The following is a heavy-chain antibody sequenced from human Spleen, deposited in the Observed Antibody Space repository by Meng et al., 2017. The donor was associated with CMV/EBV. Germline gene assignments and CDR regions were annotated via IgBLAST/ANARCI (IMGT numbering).Heavy chain of an antibody. J-gene: IGHJ3*02. CDR2: IWYDGSYI. D-gene: IGHD3-9*01. CDR1: GFTFSSYG. V-gene: IGHV3-33*01. Sequence: GESLKISCAASGFTFSSYGMHWVRQAPWKGLEWVAVIWYDGSYIYYADSVKGRFTISRDNSKNTLYLQMNSLRAEDTAVYYCAGKPYFDCLSFDIWGQGTMVTVSS. CDR3: AGKPYFDCLSFDI.